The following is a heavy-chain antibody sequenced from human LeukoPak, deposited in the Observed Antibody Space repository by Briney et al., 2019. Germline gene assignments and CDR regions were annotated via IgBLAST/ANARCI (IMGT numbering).Heavy chain of an antibody. CDR1: GYTFTGYY. J-gene: IGHJ4*02. V-gene: IGHV1-18*04. Sequence: ASVKASCKASGYTFTGYYMHWVRQAPGQGLEWMGWISAYNGNTNYAQKLQGRVTMTTDTSTSTAYMELRSLRSDDTAVYYCARDTGWFGELLYWGQGTLVTVSS. D-gene: IGHD3-10*01. CDR3: ARDTGWFGELLY. CDR2: ISAYNGNT.